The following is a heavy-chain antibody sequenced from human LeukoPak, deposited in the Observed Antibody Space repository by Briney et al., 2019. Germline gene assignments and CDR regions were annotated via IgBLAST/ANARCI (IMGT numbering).Heavy chain of an antibody. J-gene: IGHJ4*02. D-gene: IGHD4-23*01. CDR1: GFTFSSYT. V-gene: IGHV3-21*01. CDR3: ARGGVSVGGNFDC. Sequence: PGGSLRLSCAASGFTFSSYTMNWVRQAPGKGLEWVSSISRSSSYIYYADSMKGRFTISRDNANNSLFLQMNSLRAEDTAVYYCARGGVSVGGNFDCWGQGTLVTVSS. CDR2: ISRSSSYI.